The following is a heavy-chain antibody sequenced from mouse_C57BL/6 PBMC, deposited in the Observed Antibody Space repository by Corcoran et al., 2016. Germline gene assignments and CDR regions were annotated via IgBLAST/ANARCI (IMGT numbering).Heavy chain of an antibody. Sequence: QIQLVQSGPELKKPGETVKISCKDSGYTFTTYGMSWVKQGPGKVLKWMGWINTYSGVPTYADDFKGRFAFSLETSASTAYLQINNLKNEDTVTYFCASLYGSSYGYAMDYWGQGTSVTVSS. CDR3: ASLYGSSYGYAMDY. V-gene: IGHV9-3*01. J-gene: IGHJ4*01. CDR2: INTYSGVP. D-gene: IGHD1-1*01. CDR1: GYTFTTYG.